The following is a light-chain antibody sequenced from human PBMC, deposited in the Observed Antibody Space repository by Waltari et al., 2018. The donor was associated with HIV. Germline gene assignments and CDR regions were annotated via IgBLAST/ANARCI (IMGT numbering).Light chain of an antibody. J-gene: IGKJ3*01. Sequence: DIQLTQSPSSLSASVGDSVSITCRASQGISSYLDWYQQKPGKAPKLLIYGASTLQSGVPSRFSGSGSGTEFTLTISSLQPEDFATYYCQQLNSYFFTFGPGTKVDIK. V-gene: IGKV1-9*01. CDR3: QQLNSYFFT. CDR2: GAS. CDR1: QGISSY.